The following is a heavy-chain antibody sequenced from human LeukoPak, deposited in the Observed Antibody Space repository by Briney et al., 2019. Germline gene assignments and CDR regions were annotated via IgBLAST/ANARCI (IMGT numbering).Heavy chain of an antibody. CDR3: ARSEKYYYDSSGYYGYYFDY. CDR1: GGTFSSYA. V-gene: IGHV1-69*05. J-gene: IGHJ4*02. CDR2: IVPIFGTA. D-gene: IGHD3-22*01. Sequence: GSSVKVSCKASGGTFSSYAISWVRQAPGQGLEWMGGIVPIFGTANYAQKFQGRVTITTAESTSTAYMELTSLRSEDTAVYYCARSEKYYYDSSGYYGYYFDYWGQGTLVTVSS.